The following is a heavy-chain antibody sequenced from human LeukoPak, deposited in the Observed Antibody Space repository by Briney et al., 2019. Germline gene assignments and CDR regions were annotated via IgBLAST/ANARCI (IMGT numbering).Heavy chain of an antibody. J-gene: IGHJ6*02. CDR1: GFRFTDYS. Sequence: GGSLRLSCAASGFRFTDYSMSWVCQAPGKGLEWVAGLGRSGEYKYYADSVKGRFTISRDNSRDTVSLQMNSLRAEDSAIYFCVRDRPCETCMPMDAWGQGTTVTVSS. D-gene: IGHD2-2*01. CDR2: LGRSGEYK. CDR3: VRDRPCETCMPMDA. V-gene: IGHV3-23*01.